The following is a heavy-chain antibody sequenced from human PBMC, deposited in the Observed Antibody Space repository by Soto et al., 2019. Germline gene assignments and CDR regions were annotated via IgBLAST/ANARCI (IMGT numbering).Heavy chain of an antibody. CDR3: AKDRNGYSYGMDV. CDR2: ISSSSNTI. D-gene: IGHD2-8*01. V-gene: IGHV3-48*01. CDR1: GFTFSSYS. Sequence: PGGSLRLSCAASGFTFSSYSMNWVRQAPGKGLQWISYISSSSNTIYYADSVKGRFTISRDYAKNTLYLQMNSLRAEDTAVYYCAKDRNGYSYGMDVWGQGTTVTVSS. J-gene: IGHJ6*02.